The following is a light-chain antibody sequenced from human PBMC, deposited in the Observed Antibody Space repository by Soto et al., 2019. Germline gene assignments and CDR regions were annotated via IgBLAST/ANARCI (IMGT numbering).Light chain of an antibody. J-gene: IGKJ5*01. Sequence: EIVFTQSPATLSLSPVERATLSRRASQSVSRYLAWYQQKPGQAPRLLIYGASNWATGVPDRFSGSGSGTDFTLTISRLEPEDFAVYFCQPYASSPITFGQGTRLEIK. V-gene: IGKV3-20*01. CDR2: GAS. CDR1: QSVSRY. CDR3: QPYASSPIT.